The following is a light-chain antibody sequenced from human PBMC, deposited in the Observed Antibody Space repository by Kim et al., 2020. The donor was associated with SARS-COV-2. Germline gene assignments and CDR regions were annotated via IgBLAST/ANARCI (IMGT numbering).Light chain of an antibody. V-gene: IGKV1-6*01. CDR1: QGIRND. Sequence: AAVGDRVTITCRASQGIRNDLGWYQQKPGKAPKLLIYAASSLQSGVPSRFSGSGSGTDFTLTISSLQPEDFATYYCLQDYNYPWTFGQGTKVEIK. CDR2: AAS. CDR3: LQDYNYPWT. J-gene: IGKJ1*01.